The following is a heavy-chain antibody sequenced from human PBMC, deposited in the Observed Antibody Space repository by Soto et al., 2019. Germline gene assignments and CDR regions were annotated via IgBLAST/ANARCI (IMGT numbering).Heavy chain of an antibody. CDR1: GGSISSGGYY. Sequence: QVQLQESGPGLVKPSQTLSLTCTVSGGSISSGGYYWSWIRQHPGKGLEWIGYIYYSGSTYYNPSLXXXVTVSVDTSKXXCXLXXSSVTAAATAVYYCARDHLGYCSGGSCPTEYYFDYWGQGTLVTVSS. V-gene: IGHV4-31*01. D-gene: IGHD2-15*01. CDR2: IYYSGST. J-gene: IGHJ4*02. CDR3: ARDHLGYCSGGSCPTEYYFDY.